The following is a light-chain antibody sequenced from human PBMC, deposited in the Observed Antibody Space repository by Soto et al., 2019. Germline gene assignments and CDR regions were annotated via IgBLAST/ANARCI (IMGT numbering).Light chain of an antibody. Sequence: ALTQPASVSGSPGQSITISCTGTSSDVGSYNVVSWYQQHPGKAPQLMIYEATKRPSGVSDRFSGSKSGNTASLTIPGLQAEDEADYYCSSYAGSYTEVFGTGTKVTVL. V-gene: IGLV2-23*01. CDR3: SSYAGSYTEV. CDR2: EAT. CDR1: SSDVGSYNV. J-gene: IGLJ1*01.